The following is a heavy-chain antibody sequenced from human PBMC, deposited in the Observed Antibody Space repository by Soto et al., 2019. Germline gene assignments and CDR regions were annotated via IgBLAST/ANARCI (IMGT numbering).Heavy chain of an antibody. CDR1: GYTFTSYG. CDR3: ARAPRVAVLRFLEWLSNRFDY. Sequence: GASVKVSCKASGYTFTSYGISWVRQAPGQGLEWMGWISAYNGNTNYAQKLQGGVTMTTDTSTSTAYMELSSLRSEDTAVYYCARAPRVAVLRFLEWLSNRFDYWGQGTLVTVSS. J-gene: IGHJ4*02. D-gene: IGHD3-3*01. V-gene: IGHV1-18*01. CDR2: ISAYNGNT.